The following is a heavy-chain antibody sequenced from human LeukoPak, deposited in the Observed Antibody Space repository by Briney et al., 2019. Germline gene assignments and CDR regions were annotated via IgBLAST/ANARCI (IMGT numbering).Heavy chain of an antibody. Sequence: PSETLSLTCTVSGGSISSYFCSWIRQPAGKGLEWIGHIYTSGSTNYNPSLKSRVTMSVDTSKNQFSLKLSSVTAADTAVYYCASYGDNNWFDPWGQGTLVTVSS. CDR1: GGSISSYF. CDR3: ASYGDNNWFDP. CDR2: IYTSGST. V-gene: IGHV4-4*07. D-gene: IGHD4-17*01. J-gene: IGHJ5*02.